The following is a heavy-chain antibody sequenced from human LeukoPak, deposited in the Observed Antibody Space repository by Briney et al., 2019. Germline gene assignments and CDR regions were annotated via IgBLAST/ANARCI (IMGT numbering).Heavy chain of an antibody. CDR3: AKDPGSGWYGGPEY. D-gene: IGHD6-19*01. J-gene: IGHJ4*02. CDR2: IRQDGNEK. Sequence: GGSLRLSCAASGFTVNSNSMTWVRQAPGKGLEWVASIRQDGNEKFYLDSVRGRFTISRDNTKNSLSLQMNSLTADDTAVYYCAKDPGSGWYGGPEYWGQGALVTVSS. V-gene: IGHV3-7*01. CDR1: GFTVNSNS.